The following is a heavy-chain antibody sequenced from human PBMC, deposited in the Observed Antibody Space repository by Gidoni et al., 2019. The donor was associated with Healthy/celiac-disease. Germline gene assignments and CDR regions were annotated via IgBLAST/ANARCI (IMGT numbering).Heavy chain of an antibody. J-gene: IGHJ6*02. D-gene: IGHD1-26*01. CDR2: ISGSGGST. V-gene: IGHV3-23*01. CDR1: GFPFSSYA. Sequence: EVQLLASGGGLVQPGGSLRLSCAASGFPFSSYAMSWVRQAPGKGLEWVSAISGSGGSTYYADSVKGRFTISRDNSKNTLYLQMNSLRAEDTAVYYCATDDGRVGYYYYGMDVWGQGTTVTVSS. CDR3: ATDDGRVGYYYYGMDV.